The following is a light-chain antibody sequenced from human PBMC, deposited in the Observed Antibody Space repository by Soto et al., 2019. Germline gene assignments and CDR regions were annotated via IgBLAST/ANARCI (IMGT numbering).Light chain of an antibody. J-gene: IGKJ1*01. V-gene: IGKV1-5*01. CDR2: DAS. CDR1: QTISSW. CDR3: QQYNSYSWT. Sequence: DIQMTQSPSTLSGSVGDRVTITCRASQTISSWLAWYQQKPGKAPKLLIYDASSLESGVPSRFSGSGSGTEFTLTISSLQPDDFATYYCQQYNSYSWTFGQGTKVEIK.